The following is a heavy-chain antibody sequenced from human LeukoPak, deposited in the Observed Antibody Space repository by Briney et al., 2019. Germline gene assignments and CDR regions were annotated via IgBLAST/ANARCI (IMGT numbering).Heavy chain of an antibody. CDR3: ARDQDCSGGSCYGH. Sequence: ASVKVSCKASGYTFTNYGISWVRQAPGQGLEWMGWISAYNGNTNYAQKLQGRVTMTTDTSTSTAYMELRSLRSDDTAVYYCARDQDCSGGSCYGHWGQGTLVTVSS. CDR2: ISAYNGNT. J-gene: IGHJ4*02. V-gene: IGHV1-18*01. CDR1: GYTFTNYG. D-gene: IGHD2-15*01.